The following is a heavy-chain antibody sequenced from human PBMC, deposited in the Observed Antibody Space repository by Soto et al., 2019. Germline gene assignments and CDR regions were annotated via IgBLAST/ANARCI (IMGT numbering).Heavy chain of an antibody. V-gene: IGHV3-23*01. CDR3: AKRGYPNAFDI. J-gene: IGHJ3*02. CDR1: GFTFSSYA. Sequence: PGGSLRLSCAASGFTFSSYAMSWVRQAPGKGLQWVSAISIGGGGTYYADSVKGRFTISRDNSKNTLYLQMNSLRAEDTAAYYCAKRGYPNAFDIWGQGTMVTVSS. D-gene: IGHD3-16*02. CDR2: ISIGGGGT.